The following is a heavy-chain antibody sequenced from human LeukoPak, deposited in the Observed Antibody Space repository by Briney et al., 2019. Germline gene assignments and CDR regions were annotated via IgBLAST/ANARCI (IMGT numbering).Heavy chain of an antibody. CDR1: GGSISSNSYY. CDR3: ARGSGTCCVYHGFHP. CDR2: IHYSGST. J-gene: IGHJ5*02. V-gene: IGHV4-39*07. Sequence: SETLSLTCTVSGGSISSNSYYWGWIRQPPGKGLEWVGSIHYSGSTYYNPSLKSRVAISVDTSKNQFSLRLNSLTAADTAMYYCARGSGTCCVYHGFHPWGQGTLVTVSS. D-gene: IGHD3-10*01.